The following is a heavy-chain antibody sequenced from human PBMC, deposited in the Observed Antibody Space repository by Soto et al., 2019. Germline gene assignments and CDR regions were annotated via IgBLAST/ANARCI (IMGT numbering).Heavy chain of an antibody. Sequence: QVQLVESGGGVVQPGGSLRLSCAASGCTFSSYAMHWVRQAPGKGLEWVAVISYDGSNKYYADSVKGRFTISRDNSKNTLYLQMNSLRAEDTAVYYCARDKPAAAGTPYYYYGMDVWGQGTTVTVSS. J-gene: IGHJ6*02. CDR3: ARDKPAAAGTPYYYYGMDV. D-gene: IGHD6-13*01. CDR2: ISYDGSNK. CDR1: GCTFSSYA. V-gene: IGHV3-30-3*01.